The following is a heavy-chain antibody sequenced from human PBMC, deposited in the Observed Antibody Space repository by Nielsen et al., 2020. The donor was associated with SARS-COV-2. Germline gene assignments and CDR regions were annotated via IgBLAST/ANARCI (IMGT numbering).Heavy chain of an antibody. V-gene: IGHV3-9*01. CDR3: AKVLGGYSYADY. CDR1: GFTFDDYA. Sequence: SLKISCAASGFTFDDYAMHWVRQAPGKGLEWVSGISWNSGSIGYADSVKGRFTISRDNAKNTLYLQMNSLRAEDTAVYYCAKVLGGYSYADYWGQGTLVTVSS. D-gene: IGHD5-18*01. CDR2: ISWNSGSI. J-gene: IGHJ4*02.